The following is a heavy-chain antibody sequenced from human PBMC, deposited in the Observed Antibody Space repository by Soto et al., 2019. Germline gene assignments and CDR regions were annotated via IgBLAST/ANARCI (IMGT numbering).Heavy chain of an antibody. CDR2: IYHSGST. CDR3: ARLQGFGILEDRASPAWFEP. V-gene: IGHV4-59*08. CDR1: GASISSYS. Sequence: SETLSLTCTVSGASISSYSWRWIRQPPGKGLERIGYIYHSGSTNYNPSLKSRVTISVDTSKNQFSLKLSSVTAADTAVYYCARLQGFGILEDRASPAWFEPRGQATLVTVSS. J-gene: IGHJ5*02. D-gene: IGHD2-15*01.